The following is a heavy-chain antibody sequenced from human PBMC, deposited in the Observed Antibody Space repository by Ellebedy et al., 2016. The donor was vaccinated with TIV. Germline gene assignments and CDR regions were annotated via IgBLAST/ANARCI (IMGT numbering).Heavy chain of an antibody. CDR1: GFIFNDYW. J-gene: IGHJ5*01. V-gene: IGHV3-74*01. CDR2: VSSDGSFT. CDR3: SRVKGDDNYFDS. Sequence: GESLKISCAASGFIFNDYWMHWVRQVPGKRPVFVSRVSSDGSFTNYAGSVMGRFTTSRDNAKNMVYLQMNSLRAEDTAVYPCSRVKGDDNYFDSWGQGTLVTVSS. D-gene: IGHD2-21*01.